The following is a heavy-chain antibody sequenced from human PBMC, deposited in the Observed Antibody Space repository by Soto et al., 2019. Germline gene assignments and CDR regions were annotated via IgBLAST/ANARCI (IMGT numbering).Heavy chain of an antibody. V-gene: IGHV3-23*01. D-gene: IGHD1-26*01. CDR2: ISGSAGDT. CDR3: ARDKVGGTYFSGLDY. Sequence: EVKLLESGGGLVQPGGSLRLSCAASGFTFSIYAMSWVRQAPGKGLEWVSAISGSAGDTYYADSVKGRFTISRDNAKKSLYLQMNSLRAEDTALYYCARDKVGGTYFSGLDYWGQGSLITVSS. J-gene: IGHJ4*02. CDR1: GFTFSIYA.